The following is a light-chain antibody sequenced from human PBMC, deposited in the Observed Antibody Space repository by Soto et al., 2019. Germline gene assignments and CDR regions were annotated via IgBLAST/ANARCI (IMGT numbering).Light chain of an antibody. CDR2: KAS. CDR3: QQYDSYWT. J-gene: IGKJ1*01. V-gene: IGKV1-5*03. Sequence: DIQMTQSPSTLSASVGDRVTITCRASQSISSWLAWYQQKPGKAPNLLIYKASSLQSGVPSRFSGSGSGTEFTLTISRLQPDDSATYYCQQYDSYWTFGQGTKVEIK. CDR1: QSISSW.